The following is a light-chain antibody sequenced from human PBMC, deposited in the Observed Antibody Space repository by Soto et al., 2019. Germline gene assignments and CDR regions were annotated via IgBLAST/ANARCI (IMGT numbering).Light chain of an antibody. CDR3: YSNAGGPWV. V-gene: IGLV2-23*02. CDR2: EVS. CDR1: SSDVGSSNL. Sequence: QSALTQPASVSGSPGQSITISCTGTSSDVGSSNLVSWYQQHPGKAPKLMIHEVSQRPSGVYNRFSGSKSGNTASLTISVLQAEDEADYYRYSNAGGPWVFGGGTKLTVL. J-gene: IGLJ3*02.